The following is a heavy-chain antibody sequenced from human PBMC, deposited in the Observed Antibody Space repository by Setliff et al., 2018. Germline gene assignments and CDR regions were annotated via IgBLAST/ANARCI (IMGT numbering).Heavy chain of an antibody. CDR1: GATFSSHG. CDR3: VREGVDSRSSTDSHKYYMDV. D-gene: IGHD3-22*01. J-gene: IGHJ6*03. Sequence: GASVKVSCKASGATFSSHGISWVRQAPGQGLEWMGGTIPMFGTTEYAQKFQGRLTIITDESTNTAFMQLSSLRSDDTAVYYCVREGVDSRSSTDSHKYYMDVWGKGTTVTVSS. CDR2: TIPMFGTT. V-gene: IGHV1-69*05.